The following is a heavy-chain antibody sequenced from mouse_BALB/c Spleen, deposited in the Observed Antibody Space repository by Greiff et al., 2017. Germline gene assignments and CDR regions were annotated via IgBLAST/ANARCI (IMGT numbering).Heavy chain of an antibody. CDR1: GFTFSSFG. Sequence: EVKLMESGGGLVQPGGSRKLSCAASGFTFSSFGMHWVRQAPEKGLEWVAYISSGSSTIYYADTVKGRFTISRDNPKNTLFLQMTSLRSEDTAMYYCARSEDNYSISDTIDNRGEGTSVTVSS. J-gene: IGHJ4*01. D-gene: IGHD1-1*01. CDR2: ISSGSSTI. V-gene: IGHV5-17*02. CDR3: ARSEDNYSISDTIDN.